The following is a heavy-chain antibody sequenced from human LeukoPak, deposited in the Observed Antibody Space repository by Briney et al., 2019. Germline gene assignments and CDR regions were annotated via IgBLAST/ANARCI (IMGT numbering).Heavy chain of an antibody. CDR1: GFTFSSYG. J-gene: IGHJ4*02. D-gene: IGHD2-2*01. CDR3: AKDIFRSSSHFYYFAY. CDR2: IRYDGSNK. Sequence: GGSLRLSCAASGFTFSSYGMHWVRQAPGKGLEWVAFIRYDGSNKYYADSVKGRFTISRDNSKNTLYLQMNSMRAEDTAVYYCAKDIFRSSSHFYYFAYWGQGTLVTVSS. V-gene: IGHV3-30*02.